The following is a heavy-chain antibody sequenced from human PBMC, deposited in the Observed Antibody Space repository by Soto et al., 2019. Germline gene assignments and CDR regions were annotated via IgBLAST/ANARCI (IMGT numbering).Heavy chain of an antibody. J-gene: IGHJ6*02. CDR1: GGSFSGYY. D-gene: IGHD6-13*01. CDR2: INHSGST. V-gene: IGHV4-34*01. CDR3: ASDSSSSPYYYYYGMDV. Sequence: SETLSLTCAAYGGSFSGYYWSWIRQPPGKGLEWIGEINHSGSTNYNPSLKSRVTISVDTSKNQFSLKLSSVTAADTAVYYCASDSSSSPYYYYYGMDVWGQGTTVTVSS.